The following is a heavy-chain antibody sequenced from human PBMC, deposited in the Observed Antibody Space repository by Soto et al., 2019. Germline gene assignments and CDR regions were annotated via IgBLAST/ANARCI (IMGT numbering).Heavy chain of an antibody. CDR2: MNAKSGDT. CDR3: ARGNPFNYAGFDV. D-gene: IGHD3-16*01. CDR1: GYTFSDFD. Sequence: QAHLEQSGAEVKRPGASVKVSCKASGYTFSDFDINWLRQAAGQGPEWMGWMNAKSGDTFSAQRFQGKLNMTWDTSLSTAYMEVGSLTSDDAAIYYCARGNPFNYAGFDVWGQGTTVAVSS. J-gene: IGHJ6*02. V-gene: IGHV1-8*01.